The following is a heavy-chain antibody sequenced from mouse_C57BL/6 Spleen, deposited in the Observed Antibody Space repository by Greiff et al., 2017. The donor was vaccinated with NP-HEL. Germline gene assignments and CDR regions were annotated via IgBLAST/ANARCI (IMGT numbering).Heavy chain of an antibody. CDR3: ARQKVNYYGSSMYYFDY. J-gene: IGHJ2*01. V-gene: IGHV1-52*01. CDR1: GYTFTSYW. Sequence: QVQLQQPGAELVRPGSSVKLSCKASGYTFTSYWMHWVKQRPIQGLEWIGNIDPSDSETHYNQKFKDKATLTVDKSSSTAYMQLSSLTSEDSAVYYCARQKVNYYGSSMYYFDYWGQGTTLTVSS. CDR2: IDPSDSET. D-gene: IGHD1-1*01.